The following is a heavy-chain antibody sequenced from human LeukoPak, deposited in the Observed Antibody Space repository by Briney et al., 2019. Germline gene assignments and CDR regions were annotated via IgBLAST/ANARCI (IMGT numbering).Heavy chain of an antibody. V-gene: IGHV4-59*01. CDR1: GGSFSGYY. D-gene: IGHD5-24*01. CDR3: ARVLRDGYILVFDY. CDR2: IYYSGST. J-gene: IGHJ4*02. Sequence: SETLSLTCAVYGGSFSGYYWSWIRQPPGKGLEWIGYIYYSGSTNYNPSLKSRVTISVDTSKNQFSLKLSSVTAADTAVYYCARVLRDGYILVFDYWGQGTLVTVSS.